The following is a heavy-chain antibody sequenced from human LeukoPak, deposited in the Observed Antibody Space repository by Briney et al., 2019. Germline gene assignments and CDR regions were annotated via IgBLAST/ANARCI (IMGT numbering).Heavy chain of an antibody. Sequence: KPGGSLRLSCAASGFIFSDYYMSWMSQAPGKVLEWLSYIDGSSSRTNYADSVKGRFTISRDNVKNSLYLQMNSLRAEDTAVYFCARRGPDYCTPSSCHPNWFAPWGQGTQVTVSS. J-gene: IGHJ5*02. CDR3: ARRGPDYCTPSSCHPNWFAP. CDR2: IDGSSSRT. CDR1: GFIFSDYY. V-gene: IGHV3-11*03. D-gene: IGHD4-11*01.